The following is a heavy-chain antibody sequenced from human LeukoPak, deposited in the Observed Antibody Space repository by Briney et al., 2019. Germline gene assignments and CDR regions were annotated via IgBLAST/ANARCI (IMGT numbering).Heavy chain of an antibody. J-gene: IGHJ3*02. D-gene: IGHD3-3*02. Sequence: PSETLSLTCTVSGGSISSGNYYWNWIRQHPGKGLEWIGYIYYSGSTYYNPSLKSRVTISIDTSKNQFSLKLSSVTAADTAVYYCARIAPSDLADAFDMWGQGTMVTVSS. CDR1: GGSISSGNYY. CDR2: IYYSGST. CDR3: ARIAPSDLADAFDM. V-gene: IGHV4-31*03.